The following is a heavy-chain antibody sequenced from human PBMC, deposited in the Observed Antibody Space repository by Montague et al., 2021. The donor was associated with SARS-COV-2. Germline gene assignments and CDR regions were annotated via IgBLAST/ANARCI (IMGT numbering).Heavy chain of an antibody. J-gene: IGHJ4*02. CDR3: VRGGTMTVVVFDY. V-gene: IGHV4-4*02. CDR1: GDSISNSNW. CDR2: IFRSGDS. Sequence: SETLSLTCTVSGDSISNSNWWTWVRQSPGRGLEWIGEIFRSGDSNYNPSLKSRVTMSVDVSRNQFSLSLSNVTAADTAIYYCVRGGTMTVVVFDYWGQGTLVTVSS. D-gene: IGHD3-22*01.